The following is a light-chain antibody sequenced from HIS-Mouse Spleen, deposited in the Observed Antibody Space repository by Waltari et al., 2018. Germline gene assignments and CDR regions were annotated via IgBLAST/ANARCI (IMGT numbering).Light chain of an antibody. V-gene: IGLV2-14*03. Sequence: QSALTQPASVSGSPGQSITISCTGTSSDVGGYNYVSWYQQHPGKPPKLMIYDVSNRPSGVSNRFSGSKSGNTASLTISGLQAEDEADYYCSSYTSSSIPWVFGGGTKLTVL. CDR1: SSDVGGYNY. CDR2: DVS. CDR3: SSYTSSSIPWV. J-gene: IGLJ3*02.